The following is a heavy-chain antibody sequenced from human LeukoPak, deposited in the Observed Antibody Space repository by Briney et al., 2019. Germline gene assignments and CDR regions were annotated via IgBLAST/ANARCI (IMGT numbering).Heavy chain of an antibody. CDR2: INHNGNVN. D-gene: IGHD3-16*01. J-gene: IGHJ6*02. Sequence: GGSLRLSCAASGFTFRGFSMSWVRQSPTKGLEWVASINHNGNVNYYVDSVKGRFTISRDNAKNSLYLQMSNLRAEDTAVYFCARGGGLDVWGQGATVTVSS. V-gene: IGHV3-7*03. CDR3: ARGGGLDV. CDR1: GFTFRGFS.